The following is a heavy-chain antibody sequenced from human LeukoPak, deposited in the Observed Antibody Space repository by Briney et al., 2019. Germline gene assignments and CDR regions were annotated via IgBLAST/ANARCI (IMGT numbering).Heavy chain of an antibody. CDR1: GFTFSSYS. CDR3: ARPSLCTGGSCFSSDY. CDR2: ISSSSDYI. D-gene: IGHD2-15*01. J-gene: IGHJ4*02. Sequence: GRSLRLSCVASGFTFSSYSMKWVRQAPGKGLEWVSSISSSSDYIYYADSVKGRFTISRDNAKNSLYLQMNSLRAEDTAVYYCARPSLCTGGSCFSSDYWGQGTLVTVSS. V-gene: IGHV3-21*01.